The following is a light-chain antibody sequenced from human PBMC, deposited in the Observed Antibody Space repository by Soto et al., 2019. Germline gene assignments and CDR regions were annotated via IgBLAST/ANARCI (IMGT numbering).Light chain of an antibody. V-gene: IGKV3-15*01. J-gene: IGKJ4*01. CDR3: QQYNDWPLPT. CDR1: RSIITN. Sequence: EIVMTQSPATLLVSPGERVTLSCRASRSIITNLAWYQHKPGQAPRLLIYGASTRAAGIPARFTGSGSGTEFTLTISSLQSEDFAFYYCQQYNDWPLPTFDGGTKVEIK. CDR2: GAS.